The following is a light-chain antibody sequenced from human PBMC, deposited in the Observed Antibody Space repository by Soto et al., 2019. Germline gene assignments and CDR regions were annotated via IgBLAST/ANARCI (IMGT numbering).Light chain of an antibody. V-gene: IGKV3-11*01. CDR2: DAS. CDR1: QSVGKY. CDR3: QQNTKGLT. Sequence: EIVLTQSPATLSLSPGERATLSCRASQSVGKYLGWYQHRPGQAPRLLIYDASKRATGIPARFSGSGSGTDFTLTISSLESEDFAVYYCQQNTKGLTFGGGTKVEI. J-gene: IGKJ4*01.